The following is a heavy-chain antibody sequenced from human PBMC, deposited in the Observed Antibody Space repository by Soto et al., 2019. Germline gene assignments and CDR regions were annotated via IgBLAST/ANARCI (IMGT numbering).Heavy chain of an antibody. CDR1: GGSISGHY. V-gene: IGHV4-59*11. CDR3: ARDVGLQHDTGYYDFWSGKNNWFDP. J-gene: IGHJ5*02. CDR2: ISYGGST. D-gene: IGHD3-3*01. Sequence: SETLSLTCTVSGGSISGHYWSWIRQPPGKGLQYIGYISYGGSTNYNPSLKSRVTISVDTSNNQFSLRLSSVTAADTAVYYCARDVGLQHDTGYYDFWSGKNNWFDPWGQGILVTVSS.